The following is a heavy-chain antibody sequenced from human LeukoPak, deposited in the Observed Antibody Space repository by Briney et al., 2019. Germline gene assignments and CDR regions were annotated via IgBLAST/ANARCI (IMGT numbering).Heavy chain of an antibody. Sequence: SETLSLTCTVSGDSISISSYCWGWIRQPPGEGLEWIGSIYYGGTIFYNPPLNSRVTISVDTSKDQFSLKLTSVTAADTAVYYCARHYGPWGQGTLVTVSS. V-gene: IGHV4-39*01. CDR2: IYYGGTI. J-gene: IGHJ5*02. CDR1: GDSISISSYC. D-gene: IGHD4-17*01. CDR3: ARHYGP.